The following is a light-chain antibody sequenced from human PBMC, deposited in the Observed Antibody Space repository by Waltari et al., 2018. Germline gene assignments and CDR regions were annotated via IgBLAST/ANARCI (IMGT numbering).Light chain of an antibody. CDR1: QDIGGY. J-gene: IGKJ2*01. V-gene: IGKV1-33*01. CDR3: QYFDNLPIFT. CDR2: KTS. Sequence: DIQLTQSPSSLAASVGDRVTLTCRASQDIGGYLNWYQQQPGKAPKLLIYKTSILNSGVPSRFSGGSSRLVYTLTITNLQPEDIATYYCQYFDNLPIFTFGPGTKVEIK.